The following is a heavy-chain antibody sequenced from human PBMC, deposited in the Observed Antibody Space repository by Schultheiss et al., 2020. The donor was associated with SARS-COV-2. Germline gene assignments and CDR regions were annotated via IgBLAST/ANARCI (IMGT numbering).Heavy chain of an antibody. D-gene: IGHD3-3*01. J-gene: IGHJ2*01. CDR1: GGSISSGGYY. V-gene: IGHV4-31*03. CDR2: IYYSGST. CDR3: ARGGRITIFGVVSPWYFDL. Sequence: SETLSLTCTVSGGSISSGGYYWSWIRQHPGKGLEWIGYIYYSGSTYYNPSLKSRVTISVDTSKNQFSPKLRSVTAADTAVYYCARGGRITIFGVVSPWYFDLWGRGTLVTVSS.